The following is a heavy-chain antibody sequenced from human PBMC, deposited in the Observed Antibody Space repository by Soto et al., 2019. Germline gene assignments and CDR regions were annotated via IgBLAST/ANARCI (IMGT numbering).Heavy chain of an antibody. Sequence: SETLSLTCTVSRNPSISRNYYWGWIRQSPGKGLEWIGIIYYNGNTYYNPSLKSRVTISVDASKNQFFLQLSSVAGADTAIYYCARRGGWFRHLPPSPTDFWGPGAL. D-gene: IGHD3-10*01. J-gene: IGHJ4*02. V-gene: IGHV4-39*01. CDR3: ARRGGWFRHLPPSPTDF. CDR2: IYYNGNT. CDR1: RNPSISRNYY.